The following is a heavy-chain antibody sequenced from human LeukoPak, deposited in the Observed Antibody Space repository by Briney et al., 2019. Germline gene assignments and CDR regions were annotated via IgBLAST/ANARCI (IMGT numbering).Heavy chain of an antibody. CDR1: GGSISSYY. Sequence: SETLSLTCTVSGGSISSYYWSWIRQPPGKGLEWIGYIYYSGSTYYNPSLKSRVTTSVDTSKNQFSLKLSSVTAADTAVYYCARDKIAAVRYFDYWGQGTLVTVSS. V-gene: IGHV4-59*12. D-gene: IGHD6-13*01. CDR2: IYYSGST. CDR3: ARDKIAAVRYFDY. J-gene: IGHJ4*02.